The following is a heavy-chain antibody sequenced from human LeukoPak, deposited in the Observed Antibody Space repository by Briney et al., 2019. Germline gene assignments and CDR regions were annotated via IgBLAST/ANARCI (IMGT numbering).Heavy chain of an antibody. J-gene: IGHJ4*02. V-gene: IGHV3-48*03. CDR2: ISSSGSTI. CDR1: GFTFSSYE. CDR3: AREMERWFDY. Sequence: GGSLRLSCAASGFTFSSYEMNWVRQAPGKGLEWVSYISSSGSTIYYADSVKGRFTISRDNAKNSLYLQMNSLRAEDTAVYYCAREMERWFDYWGQGTLVTVSS. D-gene: IGHD1-1*01.